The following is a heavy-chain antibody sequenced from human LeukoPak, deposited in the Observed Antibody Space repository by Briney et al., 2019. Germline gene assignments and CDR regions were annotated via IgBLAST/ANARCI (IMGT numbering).Heavy chain of an antibody. J-gene: IGHJ4*02. D-gene: IGHD2/OR15-2a*01. CDR1: GDSISGYY. CDR2: VYYSGAT. V-gene: IGHV4-59*01. CDR3: AKYGNYLVD. Sequence: PSETLSLTCTVSGDSISGYYWSWIRQPPGYGLEYIGYVYYSGATNSNPSLKSRVTISLDTSKNQFSLKLNSVTAADTAVYYCAKYGNYLVDWGQGTLVTVSS.